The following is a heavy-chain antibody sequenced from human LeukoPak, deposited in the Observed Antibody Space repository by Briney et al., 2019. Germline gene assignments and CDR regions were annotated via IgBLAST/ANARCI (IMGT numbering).Heavy chain of an antibody. J-gene: IGHJ4*02. V-gene: IGHV3-64*01. CDR1: GFTFSIYA. CDR3: ARDGGTYCGGDCYGD. Sequence: PGGSLRLSCAASGFTFSIYAMNLVRQAPGKGLEYVSGISSNGGSTNYANSVKGRFTISRDNSKNTLYLQMGSLRAEDMAVYYCARDGGTYCGGDCYGDWGQGTLVTVSS. CDR2: ISSNGGST. D-gene: IGHD2-21*02.